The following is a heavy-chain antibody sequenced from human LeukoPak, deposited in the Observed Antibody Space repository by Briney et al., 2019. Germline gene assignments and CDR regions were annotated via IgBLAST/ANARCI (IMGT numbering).Heavy chain of an antibody. Sequence: ASVKVSCKASGYTFTDYYMHWVRQAPGQGLEWMGIINPSGGSTTYAQKFQGRVTMTRDTSTSTVYMELSSLRSDDTALYFCAREAGIGTWIGYCSGDNCRTRFDYWGQGTPVTVSS. V-gene: IGHV1-46*01. CDR1: GYTFTDYY. CDR2: INPSGGST. D-gene: IGHD2-15*01. CDR3: AREAGIGTWIGYCSGDNCRTRFDY. J-gene: IGHJ4*02.